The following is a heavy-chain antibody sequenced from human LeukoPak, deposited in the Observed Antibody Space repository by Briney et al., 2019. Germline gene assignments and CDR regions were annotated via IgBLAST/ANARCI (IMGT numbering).Heavy chain of an antibody. J-gene: IGHJ4*02. CDR1: GYTFTGYY. CDR2: INPNSGGT. D-gene: IGHD6-19*01. CDR3: ARAGDSEIAVAEYYFDY. V-gene: IGHV1-2*04. Sequence: ASVKVSCKASGYTFTGYYMHWVRQAPGQGLEWMGWINPNSGGTSYAQKFQGWVTMTRDTSISTAYMELSRLRSDDTAVYYCARAGDSEIAVAEYYFDYWGQGTLVTVSS.